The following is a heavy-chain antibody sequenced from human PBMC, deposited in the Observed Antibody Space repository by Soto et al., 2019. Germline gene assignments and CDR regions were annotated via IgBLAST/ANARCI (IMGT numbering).Heavy chain of an antibody. CDR2: ISGSGRST. CDR1: GFNFGNYA. J-gene: IGHJ4*02. Sequence: EVQLLEFGGGLVQPGGSLRLSCAASGFNFGNYAMSWVRQGPEKGLEWVSTISGSGRSTYDADSVKGRFTISRDNSKNTLYLHMNSLRAEDTAEYYCAKGGGDYTPYDYWGQGALVSVSS. D-gene: IGHD4-17*01. V-gene: IGHV3-23*01. CDR3: AKGGGDYTPYDY.